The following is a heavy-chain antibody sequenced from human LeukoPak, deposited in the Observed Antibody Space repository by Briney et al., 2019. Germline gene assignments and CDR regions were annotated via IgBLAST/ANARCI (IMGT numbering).Heavy chain of an antibody. CDR2: ISSSSGSI. V-gene: IGHV3-48*04. Sequence: GGSLRLSCAASGFTFSTYGMTWVRQAPGKGLEGISYISSSSGSIKYADSVKGRFTSSRDNAKNSLYLQMNSLRAEDTAVYYCTKSRISFSGQADRWGQGTLVTVSS. CDR1: GFTFSTYG. J-gene: IGHJ5*02. D-gene: IGHD5-12*01. CDR3: TKSRISFSGQADR.